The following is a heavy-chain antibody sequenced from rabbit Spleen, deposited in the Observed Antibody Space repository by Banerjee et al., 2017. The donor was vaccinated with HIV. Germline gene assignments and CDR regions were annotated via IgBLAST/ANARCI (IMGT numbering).Heavy chain of an antibody. V-gene: IGHV1S45*01. Sequence: QEQIEVTGGSMVKPGGSLTPTCMASGVFVSDRDVMRWARQRPGKGLEWIACIDTGSRGFSYFASCAKGRFAISKASSTTVTLQMTSLTVADTATYFCARDAGTSFSTYGMDLWGQGSLVTVS. CDR2: IDTGSRGFS. CDR3: ARDAGTSFSTYGMDL. CDR1: GVFVSDRDV. D-gene: IGHD8-1*01. J-gene: IGHJ3*01.